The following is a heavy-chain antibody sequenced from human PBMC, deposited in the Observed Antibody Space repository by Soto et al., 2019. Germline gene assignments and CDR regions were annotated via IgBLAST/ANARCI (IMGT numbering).Heavy chain of an antibody. V-gene: IGHV4-59*01. CDR3: ASLYSSGWENWFDP. J-gene: IGHJ5*02. CDR1: GGSISSYY. D-gene: IGHD6-19*01. Sequence: QVQLQESGPGLVKPSETLSLTCTVSGGSISSYYWSWIRQPPGKGLEWIGYIYYSGSTNYNPSLKSRVTISVDTSKNQFSLKLSSVTAADTAVYYCASLYSSGWENWFDPWGQGTLVTVSS. CDR2: IYYSGST.